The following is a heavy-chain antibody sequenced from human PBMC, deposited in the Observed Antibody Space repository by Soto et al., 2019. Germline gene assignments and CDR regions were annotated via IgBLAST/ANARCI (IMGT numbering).Heavy chain of an antibody. D-gene: IGHD5-18*01. V-gene: IGHV3-33*01. J-gene: IGHJ6*02. CDR3: ARRGYSYGYRGYYYYGMDV. CDR2: IWYDGSNK. Sequence: RLSCAASGFTFSSYGMHWVRQAPGKGLEWVAVIWYDGSNKYYADSVKGRFTISRDNSKNTLYLQMNSLRAEDAAVYYCARRGYSYGYRGYYYYGMDVWGQGTTVTVSS. CDR1: GFTFSSYG.